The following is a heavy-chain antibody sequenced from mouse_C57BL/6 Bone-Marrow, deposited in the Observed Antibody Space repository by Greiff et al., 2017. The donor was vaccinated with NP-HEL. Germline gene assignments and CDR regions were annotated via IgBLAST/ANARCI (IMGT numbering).Heavy chain of an antibody. CDR3: ATVYFDY. CDR2: INPSSGYT. V-gene: IGHV1-7*01. Sequence: QVQLQQSGAELAKPGASVKLSCKASGYTFTSYWMHWVKQRPGQGLEWIGYINPSSGYTKYNQKFQDKATLTADKSSSTAYMQMSSLTYEDSADYYCATVYFDYWGQGTTLTVSS. J-gene: IGHJ2*01. CDR1: GYTFTSYW.